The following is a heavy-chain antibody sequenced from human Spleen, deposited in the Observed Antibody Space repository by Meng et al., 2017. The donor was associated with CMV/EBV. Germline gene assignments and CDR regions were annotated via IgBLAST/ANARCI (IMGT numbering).Heavy chain of an antibody. J-gene: IGHJ4*02. D-gene: IGHD1-14*01. CDR2: MNPNSGNT. Sequence: KASGYTFTSYDINWVRQAPGQGLEWVGRMNPNSGNTAYAQKFQGRVTMTTNTPISTAYMELSSLRSEDTAMYYCTRGLGPSDADRDYWGQRTLVTVSS. V-gene: IGHV1-8*01. CDR1: GYTFTSYD. CDR3: TRGLGPSDADRDY.